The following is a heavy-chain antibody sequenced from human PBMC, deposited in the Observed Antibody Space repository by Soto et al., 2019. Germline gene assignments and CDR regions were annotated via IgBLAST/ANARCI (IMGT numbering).Heavy chain of an antibody. CDR1: GFSFSNYN. V-gene: IGHV3-21*01. J-gene: IGHJ4*02. D-gene: IGHD2-15*01. CDR2: ISSSSSYI. CDR3: ARSGYCSGSSCYSDY. Sequence: PGGSLRLSCAASGFSFSNYNMNWVRQAPGKGLEWVSYISSSSSYIYYADPVKGRFTISRDNAKNSLYLQMNSLRAEDTALYYCARSGYCSGSSCYSDYWGLGTLVTV.